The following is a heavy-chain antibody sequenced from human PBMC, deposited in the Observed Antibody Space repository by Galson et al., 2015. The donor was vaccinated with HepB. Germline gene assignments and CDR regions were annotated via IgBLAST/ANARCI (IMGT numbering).Heavy chain of an antibody. D-gene: IGHD3-22*01. CDR1: GFAFNNAW. J-gene: IGHJ4*02. CDR2: IRSTTDGGTT. CDR3: STAQLSAYYYDTRGFYDYFDY. Sequence: SLRLSCAASGFAFNNAWMTWVRQAPGKGLEWVGRIRSTTDGGTTDYAAPVKGRFTISRDDSINTLYLQMNSLKTEDTAVYYCSTAQLSAYYYDTRGFYDYFDYWGQRTLVTVSS. V-gene: IGHV3-15*01.